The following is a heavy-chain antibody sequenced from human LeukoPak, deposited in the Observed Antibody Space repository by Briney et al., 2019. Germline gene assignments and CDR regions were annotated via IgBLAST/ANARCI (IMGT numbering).Heavy chain of an antibody. CDR2: IISKSDGGTT. J-gene: IGHJ4*02. CDR1: GFSFSDAH. V-gene: IGHV3-15*01. CDR3: LAQYYFDY. Sequence: GGSLRLSCAAPGFSFSDAHMSWGRQTPRKRLEWIGRIISKSDGGTTDYAAPVKDRFIISRDDSKGTLYLQLNSLRTDDTAVYYCLAQYYFDYWGRGTLVTVSS. D-gene: IGHD5-24*01.